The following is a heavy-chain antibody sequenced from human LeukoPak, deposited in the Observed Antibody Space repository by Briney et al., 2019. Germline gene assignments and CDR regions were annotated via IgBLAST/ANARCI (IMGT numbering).Heavy chain of an antibody. Sequence: PGGSLRLSCSASGFTFSTYAMHWVRQAPGKGLEWVAVISYDGSNKYYADSVKGRFTISRDNSKNTLYLQMNSLRAEDTAVYYCAKDVWDMCSSTSCHILDYWGQGTLVTVSS. CDR3: AKDVWDMCSSTSCHILDY. D-gene: IGHD2-2*02. CDR1: GFTFSTYA. J-gene: IGHJ4*02. CDR2: ISYDGSNK. V-gene: IGHV3-30*04.